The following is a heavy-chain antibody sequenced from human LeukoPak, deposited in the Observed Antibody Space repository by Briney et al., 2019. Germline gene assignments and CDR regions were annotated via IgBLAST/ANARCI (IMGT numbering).Heavy chain of an antibody. V-gene: IGHV3-30*04. CDR1: GFTFSSYA. D-gene: IGHD3-22*01. CDR3: ASASSGYYGSFDY. J-gene: IGHJ4*02. Sequence: GGSLRLSCAASGFTFSSYAMHRVRQAPGKGLEWVAVISYDGSNKYYADSVKGRFTISRDNSKNTLYLQMNSLRAEDTAVYYCASASSGYYGSFDYWGQGTLVTVSS. CDR2: ISYDGSNK.